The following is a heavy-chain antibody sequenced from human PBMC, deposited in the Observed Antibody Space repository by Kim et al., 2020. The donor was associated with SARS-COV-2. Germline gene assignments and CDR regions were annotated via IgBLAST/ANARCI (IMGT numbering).Heavy chain of an antibody. Sequence: SVKVSCKASGGTFSNYAINWVRQAPGQGLEWMGGIVPLFGRANYPQKFQGRITITADESTSTAYMELSSLRSVDTAVYYCARGWSPAGDNSGGFYVYWGQGTLVTVSS. V-gene: IGHV1-69*13. D-gene: IGHD3-10*01. CDR1: GGTFSNYA. CDR3: ARGWSPAGDNSGGFYVY. J-gene: IGHJ4*02. CDR2: IVPLFGRA.